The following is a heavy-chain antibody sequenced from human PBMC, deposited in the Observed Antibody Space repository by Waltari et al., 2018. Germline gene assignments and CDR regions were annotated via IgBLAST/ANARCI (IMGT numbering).Heavy chain of an antibody. V-gene: IGHV4-39*01. J-gene: IGHJ4*02. D-gene: IGHD4-17*01. CDR1: GDSVGSRSHY. Sequence: QLQLQESGPGLVKPSESLSLTCTVSGDSVGSRSHYWAWIRQPPGKGLEWVGSFYSRGGTFYNPSLKSRATMSIDTSKNQFSLKLTSVTAEDTAVYYCATPMTTVTTPELWGPGTLVTVSS. CDR3: ATPMTTVTTPEL. CDR2: FYSRGGT.